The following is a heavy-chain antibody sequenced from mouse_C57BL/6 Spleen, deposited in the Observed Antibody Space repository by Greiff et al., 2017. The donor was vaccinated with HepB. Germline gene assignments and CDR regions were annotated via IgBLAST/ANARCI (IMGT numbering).Heavy chain of an antibody. V-gene: IGHV1-59*01. CDR2: IDPSDSYT. CDR1: GYTFTSYW. CDR3: ARRHYYGSPYYFDY. D-gene: IGHD1-1*01. Sequence: QVQLQQPGAELVRPGPSVKLSCKASGYTFTSYWMHWVKQRPGQGLEWIGVIDPSDSYTNYNQKFKGKATLTVDTSSSTAYMHLSSLTSEDSAVYYCARRHYYGSPYYFDYWGQGTTLTVSS. J-gene: IGHJ2*01.